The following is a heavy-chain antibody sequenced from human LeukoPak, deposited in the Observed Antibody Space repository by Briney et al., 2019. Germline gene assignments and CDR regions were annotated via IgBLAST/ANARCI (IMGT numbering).Heavy chain of an antibody. J-gene: IGHJ4*02. D-gene: IGHD3-22*01. CDR1: GGTFSSYA. V-gene: IGHV1-69*04. CDR3: ATEGGSGYFDY. Sequence: GASVKVSCKASGGTFSSYAISWVRQAPGQGLEWMGRIIPILGIANYAQKFQGRVTITADKSTSTAYMELSSLRSEDTAVYYCATEGGSGYFDYWGQGTLVTVSS. CDR2: IIPILGIA.